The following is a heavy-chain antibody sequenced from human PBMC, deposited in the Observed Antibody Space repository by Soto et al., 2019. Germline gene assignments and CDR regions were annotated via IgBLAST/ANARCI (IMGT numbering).Heavy chain of an antibody. D-gene: IGHD2-2*03. V-gene: IGHV2-5*02. J-gene: IGHJ4*02. CDR2: IYWDDDK. CDR1: GFSLSTTEEG. CDR3: GRGSCSGADCYPNPYLDY. Sequence: KESGPTLVNPTQTLTLTCPFSGFSLSTTEEGVGWIRQPPGKALEWLALIYWDDDKRYRPPLKTRLTITKDTSKNQVVLTMTNVDPEDTANYYCGRGSCSGADCYPNPYLDYWGQGILVTVSS.